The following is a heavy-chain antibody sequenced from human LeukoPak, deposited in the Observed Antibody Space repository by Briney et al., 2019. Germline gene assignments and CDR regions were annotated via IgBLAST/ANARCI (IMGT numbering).Heavy chain of an antibody. CDR2: IYPGDSDT. J-gene: IGHJ5*01. Sequence: GESLKISCQGSGYSFTNYWIGWVRQMAGKGMEWMGIIYPGDSDTRYSPSFQGQVTISVDKSISTAYLQWSGLKASDTAMYYCAKVSSGLNNRFDSWGQGTLVTVSS. CDR3: AKVSSGLNNRFDS. D-gene: IGHD6-19*01. V-gene: IGHV5-51*01. CDR1: GYSFTNYW.